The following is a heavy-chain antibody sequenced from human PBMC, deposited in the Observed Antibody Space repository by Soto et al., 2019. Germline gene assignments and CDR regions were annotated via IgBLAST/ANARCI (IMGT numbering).Heavy chain of an antibody. D-gene: IGHD2-8*01. V-gene: IGHV3-30-3*01. CDR3: ASLLVGCTNGVCYNIRENDAFDI. CDR2: ISYDGSNK. CDR1: GFTFSSYA. Sequence: PGGSLRLSCAASGFTFSSYAMYWVRQAPGKGLEWVAVISYDGSNKYYADSVKGRFTISRDNSKNTLYLQMNSLRAEDTAVYYCASLLVGCTNGVCYNIRENDAFDIWGQGTMVTVSS. J-gene: IGHJ3*02.